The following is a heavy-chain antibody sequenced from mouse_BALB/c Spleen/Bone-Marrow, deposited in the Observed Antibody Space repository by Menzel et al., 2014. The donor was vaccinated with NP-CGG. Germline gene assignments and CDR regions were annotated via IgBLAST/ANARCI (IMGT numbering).Heavy chain of an antibody. Sequence: VQLVESGAELARPGASVKMSCKASGYTFTSYTMHWVKQRPGQGLEWIGYINPSSGYTDYDQKFKDKTTLTADKSSNTAYMQLTSLTSEDSAVYSCAREARTGAWFTYWGQGTLVTVSA. CDR2: INPSSGYT. CDR3: AREARTGAWFTY. V-gene: IGHV1-4*01. J-gene: IGHJ3*01. CDR1: GYTFTSYT. D-gene: IGHD4-1*01.